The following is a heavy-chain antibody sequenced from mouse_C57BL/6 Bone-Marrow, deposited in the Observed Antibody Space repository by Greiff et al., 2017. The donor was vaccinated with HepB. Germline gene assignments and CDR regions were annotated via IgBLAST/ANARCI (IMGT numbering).Heavy chain of an antibody. Sequence: EVMLVESGGGLVQPGGSLKLSCAASGFTFSDYYMYWVRQTPEKRLEWVAYISNGGGSTYYPDTVKGRFTISRDNAKNTLYLQMSRLKSEDTAMYYCARISVTGYFDYWGQGTTLTVSS. CDR2: ISNGGGST. V-gene: IGHV5-12*01. CDR1: GFTFSDYY. CDR3: ARISVTGYFDY. D-gene: IGHD2-12*01. J-gene: IGHJ2*01.